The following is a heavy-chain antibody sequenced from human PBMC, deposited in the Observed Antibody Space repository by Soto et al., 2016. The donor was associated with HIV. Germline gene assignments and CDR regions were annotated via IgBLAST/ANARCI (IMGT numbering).Heavy chain of an antibody. CDR3: ARDSVCSGGSCYSWYFDL. CDR2: INWNGGST. V-gene: IGHV3-20*04. J-gene: IGHJ2*01. Sequence: EVQLVESGGGVVRPGGSLRLSCAASGFTFDDYGMSWVRQAPGKGLEWVSGINWNGGSTGYADSVKGRFTISRDNAKNSLYLQMNSLRAEDTALYYCARDSVCSGGSCYSWYFDLWGPWHPGHCLL. D-gene: IGHD2-15*01. CDR1: GFTFDDYG.